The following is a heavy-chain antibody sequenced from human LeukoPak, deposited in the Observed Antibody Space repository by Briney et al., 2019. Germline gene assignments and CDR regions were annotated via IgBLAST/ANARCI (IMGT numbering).Heavy chain of an antibody. D-gene: IGHD3-10*01. J-gene: IGHJ4*02. CDR1: GFIFSNYA. CDR2: VSSDGSKT. V-gene: IGHV3-30*01. CDR3: ARDSTYWYDSGSSGPHYFDY. Sequence: GRSPRLSCAASGFIFSNYAMHWVRQAPGKGLEWVALVSSDGSKTYHADSVKGRFSISRDNSKNTLYLQLNSLRAEDTSVYYCARDSTYWYDSGSSGPHYFDYWGQGTLVTVSS.